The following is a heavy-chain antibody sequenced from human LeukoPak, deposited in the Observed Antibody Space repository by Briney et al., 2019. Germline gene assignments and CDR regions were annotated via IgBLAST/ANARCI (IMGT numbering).Heavy chain of an antibody. J-gene: IGHJ4*02. CDR3: AKEGGRGDCYLGACGGFDC. V-gene: IGHV3-7*03. CDR2: INSDGSEK. Sequence: GGSLRLSCAASGFPFTSHWLSWFRQSPGRGLEWVAHINSDGSEKNYVDSVKGRFTISRDNARNSQFLQMNSLRAEDTAVYYCAKEGGRGDCYLGACGGFDCWGQGTLVTVSS. D-gene: IGHD2-21*02. CDR1: GFPFTSHW.